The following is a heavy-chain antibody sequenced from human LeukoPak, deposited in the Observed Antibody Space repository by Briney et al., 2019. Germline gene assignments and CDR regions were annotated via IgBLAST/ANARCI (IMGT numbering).Heavy chain of an antibody. D-gene: IGHD5-12*01. J-gene: IGHJ4*02. V-gene: IGHV4-59*01. CDR3: ARERGYSGYAPLDY. CDR1: GGSISSYY. CDR2: IYYGGST. Sequence: PSETLSLTCTVSGGSISSYYWSWIRQPPGKGLEWIGYIYYGGSTNYNPSLKSRVTISVDTSKNQFSLKLSSVTAADTAVYYCARERGYSGYAPLDYWGQGTLVTVSS.